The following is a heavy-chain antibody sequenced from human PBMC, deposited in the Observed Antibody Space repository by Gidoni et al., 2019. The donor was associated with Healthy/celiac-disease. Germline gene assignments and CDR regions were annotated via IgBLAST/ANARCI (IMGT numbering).Heavy chain of an antibody. CDR2: IYYSGSN. Sequence: QVQLQESGPGLVKPSQTLSLTCPVSCGSISSLDYYWSWIRQHPGKGLEWIGYIYYSGSNYYIPSLKSRITISVDTSKNQFSLKVSSVTAADTAVYYCARENRLYGISAGLLDYWGQGTLVTVSS. CDR3: ARENRLYGISAGLLDY. CDR1: CGSISSLDYY. V-gene: IGHV4-31*03. D-gene: IGHD6-13*01. J-gene: IGHJ4*02.